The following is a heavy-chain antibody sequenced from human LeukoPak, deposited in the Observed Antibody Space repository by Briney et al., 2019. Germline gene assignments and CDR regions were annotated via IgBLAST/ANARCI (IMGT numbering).Heavy chain of an antibody. CDR3: ARAGNNWGHPIDY. CDR1: GGSISSGGYS. CDR2: IYHSGST. V-gene: IGHV4-30-2*01. D-gene: IGHD7-27*01. Sequence: SETLSLTCAVSGGSISSGGYSWSWIRQPPGKGLEWIGYIYHSGSTYYNPSLKSRVTISVDRSKNQFSLKLSSVTAADTAVYYCARAGNNWGHPIDYWGQGTLVTVSS. J-gene: IGHJ4*02.